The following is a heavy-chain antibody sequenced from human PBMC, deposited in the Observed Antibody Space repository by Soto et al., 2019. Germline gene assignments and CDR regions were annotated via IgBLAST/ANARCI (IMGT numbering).Heavy chain of an antibody. CDR3: ARGYYDFVTLGWRFDY. D-gene: IGHD3-16*01. J-gene: IGHJ4*02. CDR1: GDSVSSDNTA. Sequence: PSQTLSLTCAISGDSVSSDNTAWNWIRQSPSRGLEWLGRTYFKSKWYNEYSASVQSRITVNADTSSNLFSLQLNSMSPEDSAVYYCARGYYDFVTLGWRFDYWGQGSLVTVSS. V-gene: IGHV6-1*01. CDR2: TYFKSKWYN.